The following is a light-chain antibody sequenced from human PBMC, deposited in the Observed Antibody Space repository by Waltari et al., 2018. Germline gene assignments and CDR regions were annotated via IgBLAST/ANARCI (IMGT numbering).Light chain of an antibody. Sequence: DIQMTQSPSTLSASVGDRVTIICRASQSISSWLAWYQQKPGKAPKLLIYDAAGLASGVPSRFSGSGSGTEFTLTISSLQPDDFAAYYCQQYNSYSFPYTFRQGTKLEIK. CDR2: DAA. V-gene: IGKV1-5*02. CDR3: QQYNSYSFPYT. J-gene: IGKJ2*01. CDR1: QSISSW.